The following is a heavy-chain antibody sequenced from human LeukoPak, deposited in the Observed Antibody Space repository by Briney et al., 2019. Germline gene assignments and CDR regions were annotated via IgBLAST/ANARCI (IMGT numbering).Heavy chain of an antibody. Sequence: PCGSLSLSCAASGFPFRRYIMNWVRQAPGKGLGWISYISSSSRTIHYAGSVKGRFTISRDNAENSLDLQMNSLRDEDTAVYYCASHYFGSRGSYAEYFQHWGQGALVIVSS. CDR1: GFPFRRYI. CDR3: ASHYFGSRGSYAEYFQH. V-gene: IGHV3-48*02. J-gene: IGHJ1*01. CDR2: ISSSSRTI. D-gene: IGHD3-22*01.